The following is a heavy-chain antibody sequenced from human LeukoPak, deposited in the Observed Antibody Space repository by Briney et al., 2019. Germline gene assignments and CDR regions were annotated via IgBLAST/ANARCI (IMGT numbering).Heavy chain of an antibody. D-gene: IGHD3-22*01. CDR2: IYYSGST. J-gene: IGHJ4*02. CDR1: GGSISSDGYY. CDR3: ARARRGGTYDSSGYVIDY. Sequence: PSETLSLTCTVSGGSISSDGYYWTWIRQHPGKGLEWIGYIYYSGSTYYNPSLKSRVTISVDTSKNQFSLKLSAVTAADTAVYFCARARRGGTYDSSGYVIDYWGQGTLVTVSS. V-gene: IGHV4-31*03.